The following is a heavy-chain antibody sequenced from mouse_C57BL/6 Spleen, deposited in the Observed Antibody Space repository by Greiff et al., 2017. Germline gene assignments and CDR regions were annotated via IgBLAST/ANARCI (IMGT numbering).Heavy chain of an antibody. CDR2: IYPGSGNT. Sequence: QVQLQQSGAELVRPGASVKLSCKASGYTFTDYYINWVKQRPGQGLEWIARIYPGSGNTYYNEKFKGKATLTAEKSSSTAYMQLSSLTSEDSAVYFCASHPPYDYDGGAWFAYWGQGTLVTVSA. J-gene: IGHJ3*01. V-gene: IGHV1-76*01. D-gene: IGHD2-4*01. CDR3: ASHPPYDYDGGAWFAY. CDR1: GYTFTDYY.